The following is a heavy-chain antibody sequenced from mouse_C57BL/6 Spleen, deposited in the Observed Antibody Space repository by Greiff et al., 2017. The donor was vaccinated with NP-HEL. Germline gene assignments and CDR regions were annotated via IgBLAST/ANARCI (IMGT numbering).Heavy chain of an antibody. D-gene: IGHD2-13*01. CDR1: GYTFTSYG. CDR2: IYPRSGNT. CDR3: ARLTDYFDY. V-gene: IGHV1-81*01. Sequence: VKLVESGAELARPGASVKLSCKASGYTFTSYGISWVKQRTGQGLEWIGEIYPRSGNTYYNEKFKGKATLTADKSSSTAYMELRSLTSEDSAVYFCARLTDYFDYWGQGTTLTVSS. J-gene: IGHJ2*01.